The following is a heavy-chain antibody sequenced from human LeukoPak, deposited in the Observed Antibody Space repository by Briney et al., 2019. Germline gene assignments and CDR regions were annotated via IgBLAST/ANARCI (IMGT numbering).Heavy chain of an antibody. CDR1: GFTFSDYY. V-gene: IGHV3-11*01. D-gene: IGHD6-13*01. CDR2: ISRGGSTV. CDR3: AKAQQQLVTFDY. J-gene: IGHJ4*02. Sequence: GGSLRLSSPASGFTFSDYYMSWIRQAPGKGLEWVSYISRGGSTVYYADSVKDRFTISRDNAKNSLYLQMNSLTADDTAVYYCAKAQQQLVTFDYWGQGTLVTVSS.